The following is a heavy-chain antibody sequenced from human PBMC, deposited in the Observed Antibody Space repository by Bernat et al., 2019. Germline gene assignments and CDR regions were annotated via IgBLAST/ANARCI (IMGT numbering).Heavy chain of an antibody. CDR1: GYSFTTFG. CDR3: ARAFCSSATCDGWFDP. Sequence: KLMEFGPEVKNPGASMKVACKTSGYSFTTFGISWVRQAPGQGLEWVGWIITYNGDTKYAQKFQDRVTLTTDTSTRTAYLELRSLRSDDTAVYYCARAFCSSATCDGWFDPWGQGTLVTVSS. D-gene: IGHD2-2*01. J-gene: IGHJ5*02. CDR2: IITYNGDT. V-gene: IGHV1-18*01.